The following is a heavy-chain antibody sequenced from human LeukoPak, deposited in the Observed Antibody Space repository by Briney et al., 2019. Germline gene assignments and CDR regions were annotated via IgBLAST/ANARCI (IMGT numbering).Heavy chain of an antibody. J-gene: IGHJ4*02. D-gene: IGHD2-2*01. V-gene: IGHV4-59*01. CDR3: ARVDCISTSCPADY. Sequence: NPSENLSLTCTVSGGSMTSYYWNWIRQPPGKGLEWIGFIFYSGSTNYNPSLKSRVTISVDTSRNQFSLKLSSVTAADTAIYYCARVDCISTSCPADYWGQGTLVTVSS. CDR1: GGSMTSYY. CDR2: IFYSGST.